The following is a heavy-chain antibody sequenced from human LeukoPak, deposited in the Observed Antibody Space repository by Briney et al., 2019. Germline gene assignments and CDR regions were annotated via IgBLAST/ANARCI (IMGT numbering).Heavy chain of an antibody. D-gene: IGHD6-13*01. CDR1: GYTFSIYY. V-gene: IGHV1-46*01. CDR2: INPSGGST. Sequence: ASVKVSCKASGYTFSIYYMHWVRQAPGQGLEWMGIINPSGGSTTYAQKFQGRVTMTRDTSTTTVYMELNNLKSEDTAVYYCARDGSPARFDYWGHGTLVTVSS. CDR3: ARDGSPARFDY. J-gene: IGHJ4*01.